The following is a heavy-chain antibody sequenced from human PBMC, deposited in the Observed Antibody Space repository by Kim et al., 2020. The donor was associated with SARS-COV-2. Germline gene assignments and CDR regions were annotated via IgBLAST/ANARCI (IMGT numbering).Heavy chain of an antibody. CDR2: ISSSGRTI. Sequence: GGSLRLSCAASGFTFSDYYMTWIRQAPGKGLEWVSYISSSGRTIFHADSVKGRFTISRDNAKNSLYLQMNSLRVEDTAVYYCARCFLAVGPFDYWGQGTLVTVSS. CDR3: ARCFLAVGPFDY. CDR1: GFTFSDYY. D-gene: IGHD6-19*01. J-gene: IGHJ4*02. V-gene: IGHV3-11*01.